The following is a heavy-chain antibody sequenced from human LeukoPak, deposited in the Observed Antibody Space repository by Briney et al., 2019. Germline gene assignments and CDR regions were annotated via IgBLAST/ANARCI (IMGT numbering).Heavy chain of an antibody. D-gene: IGHD6-19*01. J-gene: IGHJ4*02. V-gene: IGHV1-24*01. Sequence: ASVKVSCKVSGYTLTELPMHWVRQAPGKGLEWMGGFDPEDGETIYAQKFQGRVTMTEDTSTDKAYMELSSLRSEDTAVYYCATSYSSGWYFDYWGQGTLVTVSS. CDR2: FDPEDGET. CDR1: GYTLTELP. CDR3: ATSYSSGWYFDY.